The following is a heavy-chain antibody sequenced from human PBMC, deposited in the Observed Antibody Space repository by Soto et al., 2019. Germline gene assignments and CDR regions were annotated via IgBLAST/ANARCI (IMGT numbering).Heavy chain of an antibody. D-gene: IGHD3-22*01. CDR1: GFTFDNYA. CDR3: ANDVHYDSSGGLDA. J-gene: IGHJ5*02. Sequence: EVRLLESGGGLEQPGGSLSLSCVISGFTFDNYAMSWVRQAPGKGLEWVSAISGGGGGTYYADSVRGRFIISSDTSKNTVYLQVNGLRSEDTAVYDSANDVHYDSSGGLDAWGQGTLVTVSS. CDR2: ISGGGGGT. V-gene: IGHV3-23*01.